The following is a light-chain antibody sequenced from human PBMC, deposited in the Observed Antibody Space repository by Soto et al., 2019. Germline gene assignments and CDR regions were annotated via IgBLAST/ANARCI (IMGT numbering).Light chain of an antibody. CDR1: QSIRNW. CDR2: KAS. V-gene: IGKV1-5*03. CDR3: QQYKNYCLT. J-gene: IGKJ4*01. Sequence: DIQMTQSPSTLSASVGDRVTITCRASQSIRNWLAWYQQKPGKAPKHLIYKASSLESGVPSRFSGSGSGTEFTLTISSLQPDDFATYYCQQYKNYCLTFGGGTKVEIK.